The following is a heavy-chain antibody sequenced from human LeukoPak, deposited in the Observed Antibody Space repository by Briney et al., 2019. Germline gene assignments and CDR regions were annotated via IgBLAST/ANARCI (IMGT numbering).Heavy chain of an antibody. J-gene: IGHJ4*02. V-gene: IGHV3-23*01. CDR1: GFTFSSYA. CDR2: ISGSGGST. CDR3: AKDGHYGDYVWNY. D-gene: IGHD4-17*01. Sequence: GGSLRLSCAASGFTFSSYAMSWVRQAPGKGLEWVSAISGSGGSTYYADSVKGRFTISRDNSKNTLCLQMNSLRAEDTAVYYCAKDGHYGDYVWNYWGQGTLVTVSS.